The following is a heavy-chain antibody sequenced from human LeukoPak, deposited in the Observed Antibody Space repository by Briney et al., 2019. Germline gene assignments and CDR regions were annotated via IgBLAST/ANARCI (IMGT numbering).Heavy chain of an antibody. CDR2: IYYSGST. V-gene: IGHV4-39*01. J-gene: IGHJ4*02. CDR3: ARHASPDIVIVPAATFDY. D-gene: IGHD2-2*01. CDR1: GGSISSSSYY. Sequence: SETLSLTCTVSGGSISSSSYYWGWIRQPPGKGLEWIERIYYSGSTYYNPSLKSRVTISVDTSKNQFSLKLSSVTAADTAVYYCARHASPDIVIVPAATFDYWGQGTLVTVSS.